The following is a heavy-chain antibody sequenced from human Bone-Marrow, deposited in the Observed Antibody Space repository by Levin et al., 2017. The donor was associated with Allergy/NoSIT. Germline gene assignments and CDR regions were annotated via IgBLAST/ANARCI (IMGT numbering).Heavy chain of an antibody. CDR1: GFTFNNYY. CDR3: ATDVYKSGGEY. J-gene: IGHJ4*02. D-gene: IGHD3-10*01. V-gene: IGHV3-11*01. Sequence: KLGESLKISCAASGFTFNNYYMSWVRQAPGKGLEWVSYMSSSGNTISYADSVKGRFTISRDNAKKSLYLEMNSLRDEDTAVYYCATDVYKSGGEYWGQGALVTVAS. CDR2: MSSSGNTI.